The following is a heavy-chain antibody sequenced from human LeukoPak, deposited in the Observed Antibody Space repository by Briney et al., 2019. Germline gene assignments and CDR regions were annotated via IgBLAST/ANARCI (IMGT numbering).Heavy chain of an antibody. CDR3: AKGRAVEVVAAFNY. Sequence: GFLRLSCAASGFTFSSYAMSWVRQAPGKGLEWVSAISGSGGSTYYADSVKGRFTISRDNSKNTLYLQMNSLRAEDTAVYYCAKGRAVEVVAAFNYWGQGTVVTVSS. V-gene: IGHV3-23*01. D-gene: IGHD2-15*01. CDR2: ISGSGGST. J-gene: IGHJ4*02. CDR1: GFTFSSYA.